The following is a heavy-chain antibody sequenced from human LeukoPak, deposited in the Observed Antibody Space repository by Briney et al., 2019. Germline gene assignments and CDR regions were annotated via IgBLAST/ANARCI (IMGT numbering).Heavy chain of an antibody. V-gene: IGHV4-34*01. CDR1: GGSFSGYY. J-gene: IGHJ5*02. CDR3: ARDFSGFDP. CDR2: INHSGST. Sequence: SETLSLTCAVYGGSFSGYYWSWIRQPPGEGLEWIGEINHSGSTNYNPSLKSRVTISVDTSKNQFSLKLSSVTAADTAVYYCARDFSGFDPWGQGTLVTVSS. D-gene: IGHD2-15*01.